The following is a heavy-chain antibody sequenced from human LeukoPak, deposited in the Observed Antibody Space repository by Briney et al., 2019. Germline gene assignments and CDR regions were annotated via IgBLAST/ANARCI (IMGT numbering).Heavy chain of an antibody. D-gene: IGHD3-3*01. CDR3: AKDSTYYDFWSGPYPDY. Sequence: PGGSLRLSCAASRFTFSTYSMNWVRQAPGKGLEWVAFIRYDGSNKYYADSVKGRFTISRDNSKNTLYLQMNSLRAEDTAVYYCAKDSTYYDFWSGPYPDYWGQGTLVTVSS. V-gene: IGHV3-30*02. CDR1: RFTFSTYS. J-gene: IGHJ4*02. CDR2: IRYDGSNK.